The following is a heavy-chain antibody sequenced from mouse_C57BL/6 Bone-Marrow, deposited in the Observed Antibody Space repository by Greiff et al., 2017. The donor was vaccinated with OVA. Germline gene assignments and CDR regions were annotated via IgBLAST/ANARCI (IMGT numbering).Heavy chain of an antibody. D-gene: IGHD2-4*01. Sequence: QVQLQQPGAELVMPGASVKLSCKASGYTFTSYWMHWVKQRPGQGLEWIGEIDPSDSYTNYNQKFKGKSTLTVDKSSSTAYMQLSSLTSVDSAVYYCARGHYDRFDYWGQGTTLTVSS. CDR3: ARGHYDRFDY. CDR1: GYTFTSYW. CDR2: IDPSDSYT. V-gene: IGHV1-69*01. J-gene: IGHJ2*01.